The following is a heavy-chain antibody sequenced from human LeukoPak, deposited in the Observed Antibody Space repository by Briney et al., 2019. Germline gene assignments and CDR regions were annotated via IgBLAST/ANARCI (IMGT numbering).Heavy chain of an antibody. D-gene: IGHD2-2*01. CDR1: GGSFSGYY. V-gene: IGHV4-34*01. Sequence: PSETLSLTCAVYGGSFSGYYWSWIRKPPGKGRDWNGEINHSGSTNYNPSIKNRVTIAVDTSKTHLSLKLSSMTAADTAVYYCARGIVVVPAFDYWGQGTLVTVSS. CDR3: ARGIVVVPAFDY. CDR2: INHSGST. J-gene: IGHJ4*02.